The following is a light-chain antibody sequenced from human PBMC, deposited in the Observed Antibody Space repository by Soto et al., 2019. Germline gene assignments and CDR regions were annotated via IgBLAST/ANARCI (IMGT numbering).Light chain of an antibody. J-gene: IGLJ3*02. CDR3: QSYDSSLSGVV. V-gene: IGLV1-40*01. CDR2: GNT. Sequence: QSVLTQPPSVSGAPGQRVTISCTGSSSNIGAGYDVHWYQQFPGKAPKLLIYGNTKRPSGVPDRFSGSKSGTSASLAITGLQAEDEADYYCQSYDSSLSGVVFGGGTKLTVL. CDR1: SSNIGAGYD.